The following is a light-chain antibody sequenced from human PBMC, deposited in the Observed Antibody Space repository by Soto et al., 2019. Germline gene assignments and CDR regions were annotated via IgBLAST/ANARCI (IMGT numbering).Light chain of an antibody. V-gene: IGKV3-20*01. Sequence: EIVLTQSPGTLSLSPGERASLSCRASQSVSSNFLAWYQQKPGQAPKLLIYGASRRATGIPDRFSGSGSGTDFTLTISRLESEDFAVYFCQRYADSGALTFGGGTKVEIK. CDR2: GAS. CDR1: QSVSSNF. CDR3: QRYADSGALT. J-gene: IGKJ4*01.